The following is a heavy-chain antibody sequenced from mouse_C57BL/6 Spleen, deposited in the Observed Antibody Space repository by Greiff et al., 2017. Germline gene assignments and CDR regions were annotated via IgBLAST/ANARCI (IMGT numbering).Heavy chain of an antibody. CDR1: GYTFTSYW. CDR3: ARWEGRDYAMDY. V-gene: IGHV1-64*01. Sequence: QVQLQQPGAELVKPGASAKLSCKASGYTFTSYWMHWVKQRPGQGLEWSGMINPNSGSTNYNEKFKSKATLTVDKSSSTAYMQLSSLTSEDSAVYYCARWEGRDYAMDYWGQGTSVTVSS. J-gene: IGHJ4*01. CDR2: INPNSGST. D-gene: IGHD3-3*01.